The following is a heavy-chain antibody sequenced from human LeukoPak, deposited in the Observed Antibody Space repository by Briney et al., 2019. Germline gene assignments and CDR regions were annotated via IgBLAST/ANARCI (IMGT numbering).Heavy chain of an antibody. V-gene: IGHV4-38-2*02. CDR1: GYSITSGYY. Sequence: PSETLSLTCTISGYSITSGYYWGWIRQPPGKGLECIGSVYHSGDTYYNPSLKSRVTISVDTSENQFSLKLTSVTVADTALYFCARHSRRCSSTTCYTGAFDIWGPGTVVTVSS. J-gene: IGHJ3*02. CDR2: VYHSGDT. CDR3: ARHSRRCSSTTCYTGAFDI. D-gene: IGHD2-2*02.